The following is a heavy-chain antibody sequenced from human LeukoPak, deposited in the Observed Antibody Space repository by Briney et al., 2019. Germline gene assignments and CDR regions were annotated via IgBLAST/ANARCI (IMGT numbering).Heavy chain of an antibody. CDR3: ARVLAYCGGDCPYYYYYYMDV. J-gene: IGHJ6*03. CDR2: IYYSGST. V-gene: IGHV4-59*01. CDR1: GGSISSYY. D-gene: IGHD2-21*01. Sequence: SSETLSLTCTVSGGSISSYYWSWIRQPPGKGLEWIGYIYYSGSTNYNPSLKSRVTISVDTSKNQFSLKLSSVTAADTAVYYCARVLAYCGGDCPYYYYYYMDVWGKGTTVTVSS.